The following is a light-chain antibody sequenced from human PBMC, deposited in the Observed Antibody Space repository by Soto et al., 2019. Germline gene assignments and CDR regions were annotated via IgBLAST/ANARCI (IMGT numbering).Light chain of an antibody. Sequence: DIQMTQSPSSLSASVGDRVTITCRASQSIISYLTWYQQKPGKAPKLLIYAASSLQSVVPSRFSGSGSGTDFTLTISSLQPEDFATYYCQHSYSTPWTFGQGTKVEIK. J-gene: IGKJ1*01. CDR2: AAS. CDR1: QSIISY. CDR3: QHSYSTPWT. V-gene: IGKV1-39*01.